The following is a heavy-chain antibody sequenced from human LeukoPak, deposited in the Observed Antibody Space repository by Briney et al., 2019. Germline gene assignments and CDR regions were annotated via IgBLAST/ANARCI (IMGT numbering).Heavy chain of an antibody. CDR3: AKDPLVNSQEYFDY. J-gene: IGHJ4*02. CDR1: GFTLSSYA. Sequence: PGGSLRLSCAASGFTLSSYAMSWVRQAPRKRLEWVSAISGSGGSTYYAESVKGRFTISRDNSKNSLYLQMNSLRAEDTAVYYCAKDPLVNSQEYFDYWGQGTLVTVSS. CDR2: ISGSGGST. V-gene: IGHV3-23*01. D-gene: IGHD2/OR15-2a*01.